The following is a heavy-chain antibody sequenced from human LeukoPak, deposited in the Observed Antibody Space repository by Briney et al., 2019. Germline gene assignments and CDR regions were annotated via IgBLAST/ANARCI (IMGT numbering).Heavy chain of an antibody. Sequence: PSETLSLTCTVSGGSISSYYWSWIRQPPGKGLEWIGYIYYSGSTNYNPSLKSRVTISVDTSKNQFSLKLSSVTAADTAVYYCASWDTVFQRIGSWGQGTLVTVSS. CDR3: ASWDTVFQRIGS. CDR1: GGSISSYY. CDR2: IYYSGST. J-gene: IGHJ5*02. V-gene: IGHV4-59*01. D-gene: IGHD2-15*01.